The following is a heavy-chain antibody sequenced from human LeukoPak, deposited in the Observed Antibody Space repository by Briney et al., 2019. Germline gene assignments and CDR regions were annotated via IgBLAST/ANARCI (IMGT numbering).Heavy chain of an antibody. J-gene: IGHJ4*02. CDR1: GYTFTSYG. Sequence: ASVKVSCMASGYTFTSYGISWVRQAPGQGLEWMGWISAYNGNTNYAQKLQGRVTMTTDTSTSTAYMELRSLRSDDTAVYYCARDGYDFWSGYSFDYWGQGTLVTVSS. CDR3: ARDGYDFWSGYSFDY. V-gene: IGHV1-18*01. D-gene: IGHD3-3*01. CDR2: ISAYNGNT.